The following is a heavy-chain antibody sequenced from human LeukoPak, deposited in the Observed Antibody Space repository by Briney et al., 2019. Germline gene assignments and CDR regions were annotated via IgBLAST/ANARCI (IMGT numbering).Heavy chain of an antibody. CDR3: AKPRIAARQRDYYYYGMDV. V-gene: IGHV3-23*01. CDR1: GFTFSSYA. D-gene: IGHD6-6*01. J-gene: IGHJ6*02. CDR2: ISGSGGST. Sequence: PGGSLRLSCAASGFTFSSYAMSWVRQAPGKGLEWVSAISGSGGSTYYADSVKGRFTTSRDNSKNTLYLQMNSLRAEDTAVYYCAKPRIAARQRDYYYYGMDVWGQGTTVTVSS.